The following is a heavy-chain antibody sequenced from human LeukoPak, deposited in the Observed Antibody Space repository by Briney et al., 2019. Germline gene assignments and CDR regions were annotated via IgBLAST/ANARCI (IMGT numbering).Heavy chain of an antibody. D-gene: IGHD3-10*01. CDR2: IKTKTGGGTA. Sequence: PGGSLRLSCAASGFTFSDAWMTWVRQAPGKGLEWVGRIKTKTGGGTADYAAPVKDRFTISRDDSKNTLYLQLNSLKTEDTAVYYCTTDPSYYYIGPGRDGAFDFWGQGTMVTVSS. CDR3: TTDPSYYYIGPGRDGAFDF. V-gene: IGHV3-15*01. J-gene: IGHJ3*01. CDR1: GFTFSDAW.